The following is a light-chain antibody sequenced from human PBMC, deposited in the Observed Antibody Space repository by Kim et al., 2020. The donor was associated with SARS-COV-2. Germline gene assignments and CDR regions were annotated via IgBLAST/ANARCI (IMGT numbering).Light chain of an antibody. CDR3: QSYDSSLRVEV. V-gene: IGLV1-40*01. CDR2: GDT. CDR1: NSNIGANFD. Sequence: LSFTCTESNSNIGANFDVHWYQQLPGPAPKLLISGDTNRPSGVPKRFSGSKSGTSASLAITGLQAEDEGDYYCQSYDSSLRVEVFGTGTKVTVL. J-gene: IGLJ1*01.